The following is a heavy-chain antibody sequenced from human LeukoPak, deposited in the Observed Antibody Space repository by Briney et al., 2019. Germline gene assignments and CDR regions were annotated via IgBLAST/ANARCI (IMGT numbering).Heavy chain of an antibody. V-gene: IGHV3-33*01. Sequence: PGGSLRLSCAASGFSFSTYAMHWLRQAPGKGVEWVAVIWYDGTNKYYADSVKGRFTISRDNSKNTLYLQMNSLRAEDPAVNYGAREWGYPRLSGGGGDYWGQGTLVTVSS. CDR2: IWYDGTNK. J-gene: IGHJ4*02. D-gene: IGHD2-2*01. CDR1: GFSFSTYA. CDR3: AREWGYPRLSGGGGDY.